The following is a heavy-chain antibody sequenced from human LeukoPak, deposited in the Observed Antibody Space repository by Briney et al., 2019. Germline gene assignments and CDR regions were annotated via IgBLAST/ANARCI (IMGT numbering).Heavy chain of an antibody. Sequence: GGSLRLSCAASGLNFRSSWMSWIRQAPGKGLERVANINQDGSEKYYVDSVKGRFTISRDNAKNSLHLQMNGLRVEDTAVYYCARAFYSYFDYWGQGTLVVVST. V-gene: IGHV3-7*03. D-gene: IGHD2/OR15-2a*01. CDR3: ARAFYSYFDY. CDR1: GLNFRSSW. J-gene: IGHJ4*02. CDR2: INQDGSEK.